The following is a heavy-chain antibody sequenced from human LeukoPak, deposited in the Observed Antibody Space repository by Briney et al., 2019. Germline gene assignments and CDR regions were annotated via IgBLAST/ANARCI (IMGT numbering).Heavy chain of an antibody. V-gene: IGHV4-59*08. CDR2: MYNSETT. D-gene: IGHD3-9*01. CDR1: GGSISDYY. Sequence: SETLSLTCTISGGSISDYYGSWIRQPPGKGLEWIAYMYNSETTKYNPFLRSRVTISMDTSKNQFSLKLSSVTAADTASYYCARHILTAGSLEWGQGTLVTVSS. CDR3: ARHILTAGSLE. J-gene: IGHJ4*02.